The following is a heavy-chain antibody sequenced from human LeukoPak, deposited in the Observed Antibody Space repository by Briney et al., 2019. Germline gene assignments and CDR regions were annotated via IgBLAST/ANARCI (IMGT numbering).Heavy chain of an antibody. CDR1: GGTFSSYA. CDR3: ARGYYYDSSGFPSTYYFDY. V-gene: IGHV1-69*13. CDR2: IIPIFGTA. J-gene: IGHJ4*02. Sequence: GASVKVSCKASGGTFSSYAISWVRQAPGQGLEWMGGIIPIFGTANYAQKFQGRVTITADESTSTAYMELSSLRSEDTAVYYCARGYYYDSSGFPSTYYFDYWGQGTLVTVSS. D-gene: IGHD3-22*01.